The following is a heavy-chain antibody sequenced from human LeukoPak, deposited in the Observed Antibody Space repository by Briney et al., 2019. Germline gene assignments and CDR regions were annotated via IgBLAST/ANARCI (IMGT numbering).Heavy chain of an antibody. D-gene: IGHD5-12*01. CDR1: GGSISSSSYY. V-gene: IGHV4-39*02. CDR2: IYYSGST. Sequence: SETLSLTCTVSGGSISSSSYYWGWIRQPPEKGLEWIGSIYYSGSTYYNPSLKSRVTISVDTSKNQFSLKLSSVTAADTAVYYCARDIVATGRINYFDYWGQGTLVTVSS. J-gene: IGHJ4*02. CDR3: ARDIVATGRINYFDY.